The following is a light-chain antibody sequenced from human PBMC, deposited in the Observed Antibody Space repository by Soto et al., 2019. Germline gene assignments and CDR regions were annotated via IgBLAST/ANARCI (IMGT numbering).Light chain of an antibody. CDR3: QQRNNWPQT. V-gene: IGKV3-11*01. CDR1: QSISGY. Sequence: EVVLTQSPATLSLSPGERATLSCRASQSISGYLAWYQQKPGQAPRLLIYDASNRATGIPARFSGSGSGTELTITISSLESEDFAVYSCQQRNNWPQTFGQGTKVELK. J-gene: IGKJ1*01. CDR2: DAS.